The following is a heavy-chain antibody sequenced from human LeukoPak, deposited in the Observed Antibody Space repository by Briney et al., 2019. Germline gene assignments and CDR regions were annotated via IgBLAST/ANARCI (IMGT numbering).Heavy chain of an antibody. D-gene: IGHD6-19*01. Sequence: PGGSLRLSCAASGFTFVGYTIHWVRQAPGKGPEWVSAISGSGDSTYYSDSVKGRFTISIDNSKNTLYLQMNSLRADDTAVYYCATRRGSCWYYYFNWWGQGTLVIVSS. CDR1: GFTFVGYT. CDR2: ISGSGDST. J-gene: IGHJ4*02. CDR3: ATRRGSCWYYYFNW. V-gene: IGHV3-23*01.